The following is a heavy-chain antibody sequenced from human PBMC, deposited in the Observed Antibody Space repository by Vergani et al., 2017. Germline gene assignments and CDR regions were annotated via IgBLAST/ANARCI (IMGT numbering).Heavy chain of an antibody. J-gene: IGHJ3*02. V-gene: IGHV4-61*02. CDR2: IYTSGSP. CDR3: ARGPYGWDAFDI. CDR1: GGSISSGSYY. Sequence: QVQLQESGPGLVKPSQTLSLTCTVSGGSISSGSYYWSWIRQPAGKGLEWIGRIYTSGSPNYNPSLKSRVTMSVDTSKNQFSLKLSSVTAADTAVYYCARGPYGWDAFDIWSQGTMVTVSS. D-gene: IGHD4-17*01.